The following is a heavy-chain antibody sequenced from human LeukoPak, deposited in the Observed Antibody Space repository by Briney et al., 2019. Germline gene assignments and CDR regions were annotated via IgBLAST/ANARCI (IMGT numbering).Heavy chain of an antibody. Sequence: TSETLSLTCAISGYSISSNNWWAWIRQPPGKGLEWIGEVHLDGRTNYNPSLKSRLIMSVDLPENHISLKLTSVTAADTAVYYCAREGGFYRPLDYSGQGTLVTVSS. CDR2: VHLDGRT. CDR3: AREGGFYRPLDY. D-gene: IGHD3-3*01. V-gene: IGHV4-28*03. J-gene: IGHJ4*02. CDR1: GYSISSNNW.